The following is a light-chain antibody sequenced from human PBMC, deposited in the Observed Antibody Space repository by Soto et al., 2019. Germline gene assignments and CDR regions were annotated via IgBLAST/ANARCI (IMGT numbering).Light chain of an antibody. CDR3: TSYRTNNTPYVV. CDR2: DVG. CDR1: SSDVGGYNY. V-gene: IGLV2-14*03. J-gene: IGLJ2*01. Sequence: QSVLTQPASVSGSPGQSITISCTGTSSDVGGYNYVSWYQHHPGKAPKLLIYDVGNRPSGVSNRFSGSKSGNTASLTISGLQTEDEADYYCTSYRTNNTPYVVFGGGTKLTVL.